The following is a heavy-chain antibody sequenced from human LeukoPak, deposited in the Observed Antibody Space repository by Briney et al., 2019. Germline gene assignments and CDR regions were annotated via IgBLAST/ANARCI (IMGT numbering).Heavy chain of an antibody. D-gene: IGHD4-17*01. Sequence: GESLKISCKGSGYSFTSYWIGWVRQMPGKGLEWMGIIYPGDSDTRYSPSFQGQVTISADKSISTAYLQWSSLKASDTAMYYCARQTTVTTRYWYFDLWGRGTLVTVPS. CDR2: IYPGDSDT. J-gene: IGHJ2*01. V-gene: IGHV5-51*01. CDR1: GYSFTSYW. CDR3: ARQTTVTTRYWYFDL.